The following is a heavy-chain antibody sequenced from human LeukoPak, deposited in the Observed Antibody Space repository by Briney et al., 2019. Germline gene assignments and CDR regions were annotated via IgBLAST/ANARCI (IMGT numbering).Heavy chain of an antibody. Sequence: ASVKVSCKASGYTFTGYYMHWVRQAPGQGLEWMGRINPNSGGTNYAQKFQGRVTMTRDTPISTAYMELSRLRSDDTAVYYCAIDLRGSDNYWGQGPLVTVSS. V-gene: IGHV1-2*06. CDR3: AIDLRGSDNY. CDR2: INPNSGGT. J-gene: IGHJ4*02. CDR1: GYTFTGYY. D-gene: IGHD1-26*01.